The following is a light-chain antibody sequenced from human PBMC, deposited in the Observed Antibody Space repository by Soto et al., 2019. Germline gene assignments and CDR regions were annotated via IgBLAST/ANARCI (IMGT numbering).Light chain of an antibody. CDR3: QQYGSSPTT. CDR2: GAS. V-gene: IGKV3-20*01. J-gene: IGKJ3*01. CDR1: QTVRNNY. Sequence: EFVLTQSPGTLSLSPGERATLSCRASQTVRNNYLAWYQQKPGQAPRLVIYGASRRATGIPDRFSGSGSGTDFTLSISRLEPEDFAVYYCQQYGSSPTTFGPGTKVDIK.